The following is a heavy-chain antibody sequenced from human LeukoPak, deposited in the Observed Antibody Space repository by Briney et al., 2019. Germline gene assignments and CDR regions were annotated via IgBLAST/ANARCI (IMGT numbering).Heavy chain of an antibody. CDR2: ISYDGSNK. CDR1: GFTFSSYG. D-gene: IGHD1-26*01. V-gene: IGHV3-30*18. J-gene: IGHJ1*01. CDR3: AKDPTYIVGATQYFQH. Sequence: GRSLRLSCAASGFTFSSYGMHWVRQPPSKGLEWVGVISYDGSNKYYADSVKGRFTISRDNSKNTLYLQMNSLRAEDTAVYYCAKDPTYIVGATQYFQHWGQGTLVTVSS.